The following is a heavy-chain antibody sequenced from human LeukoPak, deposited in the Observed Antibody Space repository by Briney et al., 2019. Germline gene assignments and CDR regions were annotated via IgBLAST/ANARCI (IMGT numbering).Heavy chain of an antibody. CDR1: GGTFSSYA. D-gene: IGHD3-10*01. Sequence: ASVKVSCKASGGTFSSYAISWVRQAPGQGLEWMGGIIPIFGTANYAQKFQGRVTITADESTSTAYMELSSLRSEDTAVYYCARGGSGSYSDYYNDYYMDVWGKGTTVTVSS. J-gene: IGHJ6*03. CDR2: IIPIFGTA. V-gene: IGHV1-69*13. CDR3: ARGGSGSYSDYYNDYYMDV.